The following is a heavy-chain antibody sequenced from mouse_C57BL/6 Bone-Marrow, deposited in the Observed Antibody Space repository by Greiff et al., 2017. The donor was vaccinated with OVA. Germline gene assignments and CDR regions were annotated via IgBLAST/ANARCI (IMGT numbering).Heavy chain of an antibody. J-gene: IGHJ2*01. D-gene: IGHD2-3*01. CDR2: IYPGGGYT. Sequence: VQLQQSGAELVRPGPSVKMSCKASGYTFTNYWIGWAKQRPGHGLEWIGDIYPGGGYTNYNEKFKGKATLTADKSSSTAYMQFSSLTSEDSAIYYCARGLLLNFDYWGKGTTLTVSS. CDR3: ARGLLLNFDY. V-gene: IGHV1-63*01. CDR1: GYTFTNYW.